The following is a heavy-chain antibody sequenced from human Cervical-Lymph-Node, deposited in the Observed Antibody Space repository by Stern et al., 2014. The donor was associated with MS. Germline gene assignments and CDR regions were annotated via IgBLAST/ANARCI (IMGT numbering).Heavy chain of an antibody. V-gene: IGHV1-69*01. Sequence: VPLVQSGAEAKKPGSSVKVACKASGGTLKRHTISWVLQAPGEGLECTGGITPIFGTVNYAQKFQGRVTITADELTNTVHMEMSGLRSEDRAVYYCASSDVAASGTFDSWGQGTQVTVSS. CDR2: ITPIFGTV. CDR1: GGTLKRHT. J-gene: IGHJ4*02. D-gene: IGHD6-13*01. CDR3: ASSDVAASGTFDS.